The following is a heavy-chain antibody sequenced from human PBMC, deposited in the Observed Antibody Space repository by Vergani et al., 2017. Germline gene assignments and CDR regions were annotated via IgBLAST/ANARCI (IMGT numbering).Heavy chain of an antibody. V-gene: IGHV3-30*02. CDR3: AKERGTIFADFDY. D-gene: IGHD3-3*01. CDR2: IRFDGSGK. Sequence: QVQLVESGGGVVQPGGSLRLSCAASGFIFRSYGMHWVRQAPGKGLEWVAFIRFDGSGKYYADSVKGRFTISRDNSKNTQNLQMNSLRAEDTGVYYCAKERGTIFADFDYWGQGTLVTVSS. CDR1: GFIFRSYG. J-gene: IGHJ4*02.